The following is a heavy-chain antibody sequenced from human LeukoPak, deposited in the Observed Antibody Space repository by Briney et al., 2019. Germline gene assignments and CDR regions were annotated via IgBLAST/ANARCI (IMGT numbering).Heavy chain of an antibody. J-gene: IGHJ4*02. Sequence: SETLSLTCTVSGGSISSYYWSWIRQPPGKGLEWIGDIHYSGSTNYNPSLKSRVTISVDTSKNQFSLKLTSVTAADTAVYYCARWGSYSSSSTFGYWGQGTLVTASS. CDR1: GGSISSYY. D-gene: IGHD6-6*01. CDR3: ARWGSYSSSSTFGY. V-gene: IGHV4-59*01. CDR2: IHYSGST.